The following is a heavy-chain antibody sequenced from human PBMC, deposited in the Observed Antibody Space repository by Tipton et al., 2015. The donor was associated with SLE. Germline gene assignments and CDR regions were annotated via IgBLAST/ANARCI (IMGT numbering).Heavy chain of an antibody. V-gene: IGHV3-21*01. Sequence: GSLRLSCAASGFTFSSYSMNWVRQAPGKGLEWVSSISSSSSYIYYADSVKGRFTISRDNAKNSLYLQMNSLRAEDTAVYYCARGPNWGGYFDYWGQGTLVTVSS. CDR3: ARGPNWGGYFDY. D-gene: IGHD7-27*01. CDR2: ISSSSSYI. J-gene: IGHJ4*02. CDR1: GFTFSSYS.